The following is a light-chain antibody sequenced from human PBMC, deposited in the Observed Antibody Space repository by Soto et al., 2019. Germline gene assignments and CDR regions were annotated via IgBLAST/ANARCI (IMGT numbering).Light chain of an antibody. V-gene: IGLV1-44*01. CDR1: SSNIGSNP. CDR3: AAWDDSFNGYV. J-gene: IGLJ1*01. CDR2: TND. Sequence: QAVVTQPPSASGTPGQRVTISCFGSSSNIGSNPVNWYQQFPGTAPQLLIYTNDQRPSGVPDRFSGSKSGTSASLAISGLQSEDEADYYCAAWDDSFNGYVFATGTKVTVL.